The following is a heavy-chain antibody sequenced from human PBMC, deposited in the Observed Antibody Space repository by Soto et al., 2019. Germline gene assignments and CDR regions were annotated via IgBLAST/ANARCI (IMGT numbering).Heavy chain of an antibody. D-gene: IGHD3-10*01. CDR3: AKGYYGSGSYPIDY. V-gene: IGHV3-9*01. CDR1: GFTFDDYA. CDR2: ISWNSGSI. J-gene: IGHJ4*02. Sequence: GGSLRLSCAASGFTFDDYAMHWVRQAPGKGLEWVSGISWNSGSIGYADSVKGRFTISRDNAKNSLYLQMNSLRAEDTALYYCAKGYYGSGSYPIDYWGQGTLVTVSS.